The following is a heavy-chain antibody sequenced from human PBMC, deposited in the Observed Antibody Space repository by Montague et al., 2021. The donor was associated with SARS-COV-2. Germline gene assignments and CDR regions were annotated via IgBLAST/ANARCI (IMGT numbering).Heavy chain of an antibody. CDR2: XDWXSYR. CDR1: GFSLNTSGIC. Sequence: PALVKPTQTLTLTCTFSGFSLNTSGICVSWIRQPPGKALEWLALXDWXSYRYYSTSLKTRLTISKDTSKNQVVLTMTNMDPIDTATYYCARSYGDYRDSYFDYWGQGTLVTVSS. CDR3: ARSYGDYRDSYFDY. V-gene: IGHV2-70*01. J-gene: IGHJ4*02. D-gene: IGHD4-17*01.